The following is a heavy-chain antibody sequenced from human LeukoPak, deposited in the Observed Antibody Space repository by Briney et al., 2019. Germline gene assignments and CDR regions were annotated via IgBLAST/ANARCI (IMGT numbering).Heavy chain of an antibody. CDR1: GGSISSSSHY. V-gene: IGHV4-39*01. J-gene: IGHJ4*02. Sequence: SETLSLTCTVSGGSISSSSHYWGWIRQPPGKGLELIGSIYYTGSTSYNPSLKSRVTISVDTSKNQFSLKLSSVTAADTAVYYCARHESIVVVVAARGFDSWGQGTLVTVPS. CDR2: IYYTGST. D-gene: IGHD2-15*01. CDR3: ARHESIVVVVAARGFDS.